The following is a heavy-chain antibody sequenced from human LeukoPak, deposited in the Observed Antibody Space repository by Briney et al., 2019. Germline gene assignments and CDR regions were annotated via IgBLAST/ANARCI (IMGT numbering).Heavy chain of an antibody. CDR2: IISSGSTI. Sequence: GGSLRLSCAASGFTFSSYEMNWVRQAPGKGLEWVSYIISSGSTIYYADSVKGRFTISRDNAKNSLYLQMNSLRAEDTAVYYCPLPWGSSSPVPYYGMDVWGKGTTVTVSS. CDR1: GFTFSSYE. J-gene: IGHJ6*04. D-gene: IGHD6-13*01. V-gene: IGHV3-48*03. CDR3: PLPWGSSSPVPYYGMDV.